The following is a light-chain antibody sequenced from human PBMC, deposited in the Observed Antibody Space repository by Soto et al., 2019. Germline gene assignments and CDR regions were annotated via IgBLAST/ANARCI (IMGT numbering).Light chain of an antibody. CDR3: SSYTSSSTLYV. CDR1: SSDVGGYNY. V-gene: IGLV2-14*01. Sequence: HSVLTQPASVSGSPGQSITISCTGTSSDVGGYNYVSWYQQHPGKAPKLMIYEVSNRPSGVSNRFSGSKSGNTASLTISGLQAEDEADYYCSSYTSSSTLYVFGTGTQLTVL. CDR2: EVS. J-gene: IGLJ1*01.